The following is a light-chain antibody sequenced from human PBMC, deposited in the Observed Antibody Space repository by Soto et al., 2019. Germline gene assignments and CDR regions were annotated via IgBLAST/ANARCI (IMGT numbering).Light chain of an antibody. V-gene: IGLV2-14*01. Sequence: QSALTQPASVSGSPGQSITISCTGTSSDIDAYNYVSWYQQHPGKAPKLMIYDVSNRPSGVSNRFSGSKSGHTASLSISGLQAEDEADYYCSSYTSSSTVVFGGGTKLTVL. CDR2: DVS. CDR1: SSDIDAYNY. J-gene: IGLJ2*01. CDR3: SSYTSSSTVV.